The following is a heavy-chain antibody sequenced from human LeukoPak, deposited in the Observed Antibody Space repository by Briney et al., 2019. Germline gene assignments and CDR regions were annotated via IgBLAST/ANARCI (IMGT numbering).Heavy chain of an antibody. D-gene: IGHD3-22*01. CDR1: GFTFSTYS. Sequence: GGSLRLSCAASGFTFSTYSMNWVRQAPGKGLEWVSYITSSSSTIYYADSVRGRFTISRDNAKNSLYLQMNSLRDEDTAVYYCAREDWMIGAFDIGGQGTMVTVSS. CDR2: ITSSSSTI. CDR3: AREDWMIGAFDI. V-gene: IGHV3-48*02. J-gene: IGHJ3*02.